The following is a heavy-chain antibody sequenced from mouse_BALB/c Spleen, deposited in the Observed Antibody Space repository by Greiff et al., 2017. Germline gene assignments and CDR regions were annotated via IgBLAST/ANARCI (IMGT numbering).Heavy chain of an antibody. CDR1: GYTFTNYW. Sequence: QVQLKQSGAELVRPGTSVKISCKASGYTFTNYWLGWVKQRPGHGLEWIGDIYPGGGYTNYNEKFKGKATLTADTSSSTAYMQLSSMTSEDSAVYFCARRGLLRGSYAMDYWGQGTSVTVSS. D-gene: IGHD1-1*01. V-gene: IGHV1-63*02. CDR2: IYPGGGYT. J-gene: IGHJ4*01. CDR3: ARRGLLRGSYAMDY.